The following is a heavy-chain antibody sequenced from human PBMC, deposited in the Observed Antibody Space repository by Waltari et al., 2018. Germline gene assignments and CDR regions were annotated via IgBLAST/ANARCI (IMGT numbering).Heavy chain of an antibody. CDR2: IYHEGNT. CDR1: DYSIGSGYY. V-gene: IGHV4-38-2*01. CDR3: ARLALGYCTSPRCSQNES. Sequence: QVQLQESGPALVRPSETLSLTCAVSDYSIGSGYYWGWIRQAPGKGLEWVANIYHEGNTSYNPSLKTRVALSMYTSENQFSLQLRSVTATDTAMYYCARLALGYCTSPRCSQNESWGQGILVTVSS. D-gene: IGHD2-2*01. J-gene: IGHJ5*02.